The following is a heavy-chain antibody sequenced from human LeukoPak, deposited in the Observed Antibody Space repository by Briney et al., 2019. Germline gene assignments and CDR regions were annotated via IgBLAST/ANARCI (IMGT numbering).Heavy chain of an antibody. CDR2: INSDGSST. V-gene: IGHV3-74*01. CDR1: GFTFSSYW. CDR3: AREQEHSRLGESPGSIAFDY. Sequence: PGGSLRLSCAASGFTFSSYWMHWVRQAPGKGLVWVSRINSDGSSTSYADSVKGRFTISRDNAKNTLYLQMNSLRAEDTAVYYCAREQEHSRLGESPGSIAFDYWGQGTLVTVSS. J-gene: IGHJ4*02. D-gene: IGHD3-16*01.